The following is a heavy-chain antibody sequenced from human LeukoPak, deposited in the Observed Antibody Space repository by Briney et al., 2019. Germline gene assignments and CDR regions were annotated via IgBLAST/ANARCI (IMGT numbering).Heavy chain of an antibody. CDR3: ARSSEWLVQDY. V-gene: IGHV3-7*03. Sequence: GGSLRLSCAASGFTFSSYWMSWVRQAPGKGLEWVANIKQDGSEKYYVDSVKGRFTISRDNSKNTLYLQMNSLRAEDTAVYYCARSSEWLVQDYWGQGTLVTVSS. CDR2: IKQDGSEK. D-gene: IGHD6-19*01. J-gene: IGHJ4*02. CDR1: GFTFSSYW.